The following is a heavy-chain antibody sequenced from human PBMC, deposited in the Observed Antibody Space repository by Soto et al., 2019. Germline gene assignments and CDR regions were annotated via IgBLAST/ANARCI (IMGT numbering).Heavy chain of an antibody. V-gene: IGHV1-69*04. Sequence: ASVTVSCQASGGTFSSYTISWVRQAPGQGLEWMGRIIPILGIANYAQKFQGRVTITADKSTSTAYMELSSLRSEDTAVYYCARDWVVVVPAAAPVYAFDIWGQGTMVTVSS. D-gene: IGHD2-2*01. J-gene: IGHJ3*02. CDR3: ARDWVVVVPAAAPVYAFDI. CDR2: IIPILGIA. CDR1: GGTFSSYT.